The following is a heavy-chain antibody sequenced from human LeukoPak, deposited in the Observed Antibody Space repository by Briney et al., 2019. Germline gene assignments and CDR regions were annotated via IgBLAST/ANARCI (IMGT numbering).Heavy chain of an antibody. Sequence: PGTSLRLSCAASGFIFRTYGMHWLRQAPGKGLEWVAVVWSGGNNKYYSDSVKGRFTISRDNSKNTLYWKMNSLRAEDTAVYYGAKDGQVGAIGYFDYRGQGTLVTVSS. CDR1: GFIFRTYG. CDR2: VWSGGNNK. J-gene: IGHJ4*02. V-gene: IGHV3-33*06. D-gene: IGHD1-26*01. CDR3: AKDGQVGAIGYFDY.